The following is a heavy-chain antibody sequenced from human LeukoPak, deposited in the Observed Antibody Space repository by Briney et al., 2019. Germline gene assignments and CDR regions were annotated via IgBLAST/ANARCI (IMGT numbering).Heavy chain of an antibody. CDR1: GYTFTGYC. D-gene: IGHD3-9*01. J-gene: IGHJ5*02. CDR3: AATYYDILTGYYNIDWFDP. CDR2: INPNSGGT. V-gene: IGHV1-2*02. Sequence: ASVKVSCKASGYTFTGYCMHWVRQAPGQGLEWMGWINPNSGGTNYAQKFQGRVTMTRDTSISTAYMELSRLRSDDTAVYYCAATYYDILTGYYNIDWFDPWGQGTLVTVSS.